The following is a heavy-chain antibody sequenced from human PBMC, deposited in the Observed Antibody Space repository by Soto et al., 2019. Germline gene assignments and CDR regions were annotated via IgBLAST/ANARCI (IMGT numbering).Heavy chain of an antibody. V-gene: IGHV3-15*01. Sequence: EVQLVESGGGLVKPGGSLRLSCAASGFTFSNAWMSWVRQAPGKGLEWGGRIKSKTDGGTTDYAAPVKGRFTISRDDSKNTLYLQMNSLKTEDTAVYYCTTDPILADYYGSGSEAFDIWGQGTMVTVSS. CDR2: IKSKTDGGTT. CDR1: GFTFSNAW. D-gene: IGHD3-10*01. J-gene: IGHJ3*02. CDR3: TTDPILADYYGSGSEAFDI.